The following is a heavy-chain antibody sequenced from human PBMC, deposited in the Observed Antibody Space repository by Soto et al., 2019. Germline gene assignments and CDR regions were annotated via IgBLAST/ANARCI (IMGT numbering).Heavy chain of an antibody. CDR1: GGSISSTIW. CDR2: IDHSGST. Sequence: PSETLSLTCAVSGGSISSTIWWSWVRQPPEKGLEWIGEIDHSGSTSYNPSLKSRVTISVDVSKNQFSLNLSSVTAADTAVYYCARVKDTSSGYYLPFDYWGQGTLVTVSS. V-gene: IGHV4-4*02. J-gene: IGHJ4*02. CDR3: ARVKDTSSGYYLPFDY. D-gene: IGHD3-22*01.